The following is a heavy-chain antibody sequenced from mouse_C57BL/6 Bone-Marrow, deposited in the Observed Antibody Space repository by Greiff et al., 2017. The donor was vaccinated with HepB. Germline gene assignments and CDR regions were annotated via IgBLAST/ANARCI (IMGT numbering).Heavy chain of an antibody. D-gene: IGHD2-1*01. Sequence: EVQLQQSGTVLARPGASVKMSCKTSGYTFTSYWMHWVKQRPGQGLEWIGAIYPGNSDTSYNQKFKGKAKLTAVTSASTAYMELSSLTNEDSAVYYCTRLGEDGNNYFDYWGQGTTLTVSS. V-gene: IGHV1-5*01. CDR1: GYTFTSYW. CDR3: TRLGEDGNNYFDY. CDR2: IYPGNSDT. J-gene: IGHJ2*01.